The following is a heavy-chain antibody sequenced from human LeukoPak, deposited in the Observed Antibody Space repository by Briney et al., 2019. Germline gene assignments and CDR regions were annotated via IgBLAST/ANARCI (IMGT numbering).Heavy chain of an antibody. CDR3: ARGTSDFWSRYYFDY. CDR1: GGSISSDY. Sequence: SETLSLTCTVSGGSISSDYWSWIRQPAGKGLEWIGRIYTSGSTNYNPSLKSRVTMSVDTSKNQFSLKLSSVTAADTAVYYCARGTSDFWSRYYFDYWGQGTLVTVSS. D-gene: IGHD3-3*01. V-gene: IGHV4-4*07. J-gene: IGHJ4*02. CDR2: IYTSGST.